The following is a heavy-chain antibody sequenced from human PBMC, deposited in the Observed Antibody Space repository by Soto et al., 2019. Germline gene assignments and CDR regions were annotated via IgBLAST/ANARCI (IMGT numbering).Heavy chain of an antibody. D-gene: IGHD3-10*01. Sequence: ETLSLTCTVSGGSISSYYWSWIRQPPGKGLEWIGCIYYSGSTNYNPSLKSRVTISVDTSKNQFSLKLSSVTAADTAVYYCARHAKVVRGVIALDYWGQGTLVTVSS. CDR3: ARHAKVVRGVIALDY. CDR2: IYYSGST. CDR1: GGSISSYY. V-gene: IGHV4-59*08. J-gene: IGHJ4*02.